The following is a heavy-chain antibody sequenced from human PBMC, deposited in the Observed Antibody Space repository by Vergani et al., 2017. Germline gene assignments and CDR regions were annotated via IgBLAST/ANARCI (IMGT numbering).Heavy chain of an antibody. CDR1: EYSFGNYW. Sequence: EVELVQSGPEMRKPGESLKISCKGSEYSFGNYWIGWVRQMPGKGLEWMGIIYTADSDTRYSPSFPGQVTISSDKSISTAFLQWDSLKASDTALYYCARHTTDTDSWGQGTLVTVSS. J-gene: IGHJ4*02. CDR3: ARHTTDTDS. CDR2: IYTADSDT. D-gene: IGHD1-1*01. V-gene: IGHV5-51*01.